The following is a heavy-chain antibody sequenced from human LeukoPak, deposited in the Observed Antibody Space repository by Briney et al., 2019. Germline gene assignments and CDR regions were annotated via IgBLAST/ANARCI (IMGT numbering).Heavy chain of an antibody. V-gene: IGHV4-31*03. D-gene: IGHD1-20*01. CDR1: GGSISSGGYY. Sequence: SETLSLTCTVSGGSISSGGYYWSWIRQHPGKGLEWIGYICYSGSTYYNPSLKSRVTISVDTSKNQFSLKLSSVTAADTAVYYCARGYNWNRDWYFDLWGRGTLATVSS. CDR2: ICYSGST. J-gene: IGHJ2*01. CDR3: ARGYNWNRDWYFDL.